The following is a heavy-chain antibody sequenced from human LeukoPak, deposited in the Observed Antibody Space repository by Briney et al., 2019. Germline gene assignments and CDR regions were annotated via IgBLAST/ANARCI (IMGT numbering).Heavy chain of an antibody. CDR3: ARSSATYHEGFDF. J-gene: IGHJ4*02. CDR1: GGSINNYY. CDR2: IHYSGST. V-gene: IGHV4-59*08. D-gene: IGHD1-14*01. Sequence: PSETLSLTCTVSGGSINNYYWSWIRQPPGKGLEWIGYIHYSGSTYYIPSLKSRVTISLDTSKNQFSLKLSSVTAADTAVYYCARSSATYHEGFDFWGQGILGTVSS.